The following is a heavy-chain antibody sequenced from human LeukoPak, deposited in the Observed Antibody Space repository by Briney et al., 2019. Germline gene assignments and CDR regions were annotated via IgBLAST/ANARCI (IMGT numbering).Heavy chain of an antibody. CDR3: AKDGAYDTSGYTRFQH. D-gene: IGHD3-22*01. V-gene: IGHV3-23*01. CDR1: GFTFSSYG. J-gene: IGHJ1*01. CDR2: ISGSGGST. Sequence: GGSLRLSCAASGFTFSSYGMSWVRQAPGKGLEWVSAISGSGGSTYYADSVKGRFTISRDNSKNTLYLQMNSLRAEDTAVYFCAKDGAYDTSGYTRFQHWGQGSLVKVSS.